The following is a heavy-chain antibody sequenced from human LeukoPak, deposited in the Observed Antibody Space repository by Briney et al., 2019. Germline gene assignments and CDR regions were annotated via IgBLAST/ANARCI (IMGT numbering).Heavy chain of an antibody. CDR2: ISGSGGST. V-gene: IGHV3-23*01. Sequence: GGSLRLSCAASGFTFSSYAMSWVRQASGKGLEWVSAISGSGGSTYYADSVKGRFTISRDNSKNTLYLQMNSLRAEDTAVYYCSCSLFYYYGMDVWGQGTTVTVSS. D-gene: IGHD2-15*01. J-gene: IGHJ6*02. CDR3: SCSLFYYYGMDV. CDR1: GFTFSSYA.